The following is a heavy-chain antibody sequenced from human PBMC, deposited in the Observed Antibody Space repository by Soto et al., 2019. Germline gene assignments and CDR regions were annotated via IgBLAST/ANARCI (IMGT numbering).Heavy chain of an antibody. D-gene: IGHD1-26*01. V-gene: IGHV1-69*08. Sequence: QVQLVQSGAEVKKPGSSVKVSCKASGGTFSSYTISWVRQAPGQGLEWMGRIIPILGIANYAQKFQGRVTITADKSTSTAYMELSSLRSEDTAVYYCARDKDWELLVGWFDPWGQGTLVTVSS. CDR3: ARDKDWELLVGWFDP. J-gene: IGHJ5*02. CDR2: IIPILGIA. CDR1: GGTFSSYT.